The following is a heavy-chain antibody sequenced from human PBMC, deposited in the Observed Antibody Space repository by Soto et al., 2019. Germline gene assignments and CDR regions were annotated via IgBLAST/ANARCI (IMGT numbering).Heavy chain of an antibody. CDR1: GFTVSSNY. Sequence: EVQLVETGGGLIQPGGSLRLSCAASGFTVSSNYMSWVRQAPGKGLEWVSVIYSGGSTYYADSVKGRFTISRDNSKNTLYLQMNSLRAEDTAVYYCARAIAAANWFDPWGQGTLDTVSS. V-gene: IGHV3-53*02. J-gene: IGHJ5*02. CDR3: ARAIAAANWFDP. D-gene: IGHD6-13*01. CDR2: IYSGGST.